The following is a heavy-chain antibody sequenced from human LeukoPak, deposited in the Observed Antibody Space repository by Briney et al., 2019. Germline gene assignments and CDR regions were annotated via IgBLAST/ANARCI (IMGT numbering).Heavy chain of an antibody. Sequence: SETLSLTCTVSGGSISSGGYYWSWIRQPPGKGLEWIGYIYHSGSTYYNPSLKSRVTISVDRSKNQFSLKLSSVTAADTAVYYCARMRTDHHMYSGSPLEDYWGQGTLVTVSS. V-gene: IGHV4-30-2*01. CDR1: GGSISSGGYY. CDR2: IYHSGST. D-gene: IGHD1-26*01. J-gene: IGHJ4*02. CDR3: ARMRTDHHMYSGSPLEDY.